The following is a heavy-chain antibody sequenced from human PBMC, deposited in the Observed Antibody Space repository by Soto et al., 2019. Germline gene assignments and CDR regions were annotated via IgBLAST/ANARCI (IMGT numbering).Heavy chain of an antibody. CDR3: ARVYRPDLSLTYWFDP. CDR1: GGTLSSYA. D-gene: IGHD2-21*02. Sequence: QVQLVQSGAEVKKHVSSVKVSCNASGGTLSSYASSWVRPDPGQVLEWLGGIIPIFGTANSAQTFHGRVTITADESTSTAYMEVSILRSEDTAVYYCARVYRPDLSLTYWFDPWSQGTLFTVYS. CDR2: IIPIFGTA. V-gene: IGHV1-69*01. J-gene: IGHJ5*02.